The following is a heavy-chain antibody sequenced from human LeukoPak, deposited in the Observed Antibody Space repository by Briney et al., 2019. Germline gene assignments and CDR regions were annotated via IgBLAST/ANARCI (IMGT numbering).Heavy chain of an antibody. CDR2: ISGSGGSI. CDR3: AKVKGSGSYYNPYYFDY. J-gene: IGHJ4*02. CDR1: GFTFSSYA. D-gene: IGHD3-10*01. Sequence: GGSLRLSCAASGFTFSSYAMSWVRQAPGKGPEWVSAISGSGGSIYYADSVKGRFTISRDNSKNTLYLQMNSLRAEDTAVYYCAKVKGSGSYYNPYYFDYWGQGTLVTVSS. V-gene: IGHV3-23*01.